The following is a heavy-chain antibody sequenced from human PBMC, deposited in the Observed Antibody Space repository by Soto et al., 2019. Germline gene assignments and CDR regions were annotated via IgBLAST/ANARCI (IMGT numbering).Heavy chain of an antibody. D-gene: IGHD5-18*01. V-gene: IGHV3-30*03. Sequence: QAQLVESGGGVVQPGRSLRLSCAASGFTFSSYGMHWVRQAPGTGLEWVAVISYDGGLQHYADSVKGRFTISRDNSKNMVLLQMNSLRAEDTAVYYWVSDRGYGHASVPYSWGQGTLVSVS. CDR1: GFTFSSYG. CDR2: ISYDGGLQ. CDR3: VSDRGYGHASVPYS. J-gene: IGHJ4*02.